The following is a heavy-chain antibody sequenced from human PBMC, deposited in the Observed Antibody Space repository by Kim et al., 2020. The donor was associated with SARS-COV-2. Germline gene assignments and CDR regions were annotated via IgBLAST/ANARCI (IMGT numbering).Heavy chain of an antibody. CDR2: INHSGST. CDR1: GGSFSGYY. CDR3: ARGYFLPAAMLHYYYGMDV. J-gene: IGHJ6*02. V-gene: IGHV4-34*01. Sequence: SETLSLTCAVYGGSFSGYYWSWIRQPPGKGLEWIGEINHSGSTNYNPSLKSRVTISVDTSKNQFSLKLSSVTAADTAVYYCARGYFLPAAMLHYYYGMDVWGQGTTVTVSS. D-gene: IGHD2-2*01.